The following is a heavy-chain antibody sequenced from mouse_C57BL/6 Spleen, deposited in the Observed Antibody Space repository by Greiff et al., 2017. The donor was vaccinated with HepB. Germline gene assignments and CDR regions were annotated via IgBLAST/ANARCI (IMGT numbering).Heavy chain of an antibody. Sequence: QVQLQQPGAELVKPGASVKLSCKASGYTFTSYWMHWVKQRPGQGLEWIGEIDPSDSYTNYNQKFKGKSTLTVDKSSSTAYMQLSSLTSEDSAVYYCARGTTAGYFDVWGTGTTVTVSS. V-gene: IGHV1-69*01. D-gene: IGHD1-2*01. CDR1: GYTFTSYW. CDR2: IDPSDSYT. CDR3: ARGTTAGYFDV. J-gene: IGHJ1*03.